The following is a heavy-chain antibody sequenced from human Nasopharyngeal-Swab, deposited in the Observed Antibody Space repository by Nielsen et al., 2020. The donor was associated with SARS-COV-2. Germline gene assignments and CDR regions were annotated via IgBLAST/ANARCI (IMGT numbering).Heavy chain of an antibody. D-gene: IGHD2-8*01. CDR2: ISGSGTT. CDR1: GFTFSSYA. V-gene: IGHV3-23*01. CDR3: AKGDTNGANDAFDI. J-gene: IGHJ3*02. Sequence: GESLKISCAASGFTFSSYAMRWVRQAPGKGLEWVSAISGSGTTYYTDSVKGRFTISRDNSKNTLYLQMNSLRAEDTAVYYCAKGDTNGANDAFDIWGQGTMVTVSS.